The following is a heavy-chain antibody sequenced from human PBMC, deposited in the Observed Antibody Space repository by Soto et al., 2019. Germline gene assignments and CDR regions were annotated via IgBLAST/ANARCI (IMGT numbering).Heavy chain of an antibody. D-gene: IGHD2-2*01. Sequence: QVQLVESGGGVVQPGRSLRLSCAASGFTFSSYGMHWVRQAPGKGLEWVAIISYDGSNKYYADSVKGRFTISRDNSKNTLYPQMNSLRAEDTAVYYCARVVPAAMYYYYGMDVWGQGTTVTVSS. J-gene: IGHJ6*02. CDR3: ARVVPAAMYYYYGMDV. CDR1: GFTFSSYG. CDR2: ISYDGSNK. V-gene: IGHV3-30*03.